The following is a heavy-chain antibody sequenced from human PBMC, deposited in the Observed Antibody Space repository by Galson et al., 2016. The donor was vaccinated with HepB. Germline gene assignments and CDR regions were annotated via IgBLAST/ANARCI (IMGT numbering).Heavy chain of an antibody. CDR2: IYWDGDK. V-gene: IGHV2-5*02. D-gene: IGHD2-21*01. J-gene: IGHJ4*02. Sequence: PALVKPTQTLTLTCTFSGFSLTSSGEGVGWIRQPPGKALEWLSLIYWDGDKRYSPSLKSRLTITADTSKNQVVPTMTNMDPLDTATYYCSHRRRTVVVGTQFDSWGQGILVTVSS. CDR1: GFSLTSSGEG. CDR3: SHRRRTVVVGTQFDS.